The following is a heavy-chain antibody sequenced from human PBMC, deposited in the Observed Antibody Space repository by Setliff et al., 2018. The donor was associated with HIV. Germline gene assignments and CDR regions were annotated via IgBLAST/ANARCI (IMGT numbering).Heavy chain of an antibody. Sequence: ETLSLTCSVSGGSIRSDGYYWNWIRQHPEKGLEWVSLINWDDDNTYYADSVKGRFTISRDNSKNSLFLQMTSLRTEDTALYYCGKDMGNWRGVDYWGQGTLVTVSS. J-gene: IGHJ4*02. CDR1: GGSIRSDGYY. CDR3: GKDMGNWRGVDY. V-gene: IGHV3-43*01. D-gene: IGHD1-20*01. CDR2: INWDDDNT.